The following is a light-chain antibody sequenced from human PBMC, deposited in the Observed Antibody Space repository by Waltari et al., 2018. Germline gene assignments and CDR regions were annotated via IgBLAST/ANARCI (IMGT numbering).Light chain of an antibody. CDR1: SSDVGGYDF. CDR2: YVS. Sequence: QSALTQPRSVSGPPGQSVTISCTGTSSDVGGYDFLSWYQQHPGKAPKLIMYYVSQRPSGVPERFSGAKSGNTASLTITGLQAEDEAEYYCCSHAGSDTFWVFGGGTKVTVL. CDR3: CSHAGSDTFWV. J-gene: IGLJ3*02. V-gene: IGLV2-11*01.